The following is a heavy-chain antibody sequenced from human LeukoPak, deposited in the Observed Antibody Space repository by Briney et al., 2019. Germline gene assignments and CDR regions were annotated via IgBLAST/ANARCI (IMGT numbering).Heavy chain of an antibody. CDR3: TTDSYCSTTTCYASSNYYYGLDA. V-gene: IGHV3-74*01. J-gene: IGHJ6*02. CDR2: INSDGSST. Sequence: GGSLRLSCAASGFTFSSYWMHWVRQAPGKGLVWVSRINSDGSSTSYADSVKGRFTISRDNAKNTLYLQMNSLRAEDTAVYYCTTDSYCSTTTCYASSNYYYGLDAWGQGTSVTVSS. D-gene: IGHD2-2*01. CDR1: GFTFSSYW.